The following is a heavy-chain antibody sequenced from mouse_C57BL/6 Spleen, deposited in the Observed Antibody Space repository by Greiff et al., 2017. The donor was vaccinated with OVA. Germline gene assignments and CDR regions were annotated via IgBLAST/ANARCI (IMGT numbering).Heavy chain of an antibody. D-gene: IGHD1-1*01. CDR3: ARSAITTVVDTGDLDY. Sequence: QVQLQQSGAELARPGASVKLSCKASGYTFTSYGISWVKQSTGQGLEWIGEIYPRSGNTYYNEKFKGKATLTADKSSSTAYMELRSLTSEDSAVYFCARSAITTVVDTGDLDYWGQGTTLTVSS. CDR1: GYTFTSYG. CDR2: IYPRSGNT. J-gene: IGHJ2*01. V-gene: IGHV1-81*01.